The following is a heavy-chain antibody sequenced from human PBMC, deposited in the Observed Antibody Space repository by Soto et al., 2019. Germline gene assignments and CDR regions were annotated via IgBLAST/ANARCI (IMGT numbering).Heavy chain of an antibody. Sequence: SGTLSLSGAVSEGAEIGGDCYWSFIRQPAGKGLEWIGEINHSGSPNYHPSLKSRVTISADTYQTQFPLTLRSVTAADPAVYSCASGYGRNLDYWGQRTLATVYS. CDR1: EGAEIGGDCY. CDR2: INHSGSP. V-gene: IGHV4-34*01. J-gene: IGHJ4*02. CDR3: ASGYGRNLDY. D-gene: IGHD1-1*01.